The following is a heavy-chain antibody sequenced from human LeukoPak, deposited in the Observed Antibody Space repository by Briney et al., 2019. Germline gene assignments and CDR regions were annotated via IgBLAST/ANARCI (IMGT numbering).Heavy chain of an antibody. CDR2: IYYSGST. CDR3: ARYSSSWYTPGGDYYYMDV. Sequence: SETLSLTCAVYGGSFSGYYWSWIRQPPGKGLEWIGYIYYSGSTNYNPSLKSRVTISVDTSKNQFSLKLSSVTAADTAVYYCARYSSSWYTPGGDYYYMDVWGKGTTVTISS. D-gene: IGHD6-13*01. V-gene: IGHV4-59*01. J-gene: IGHJ6*03. CDR1: GGSFSGYY.